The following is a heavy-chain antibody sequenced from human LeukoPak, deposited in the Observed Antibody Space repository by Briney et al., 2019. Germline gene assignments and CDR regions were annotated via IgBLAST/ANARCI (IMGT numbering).Heavy chain of an antibody. CDR1: GFTFSSYS. CDR3: ARVGGFIVATITNYIAY. J-gene: IGHJ4*02. D-gene: IGHD5-12*01. V-gene: IGHV3-21*01. CDR2: ISSSSSYI. Sequence: GGSLRLSCAASGFTFSSYSMNWVRQAPGKGLEWVSSISSSSSYIYYADSVKGRFTISRDNAKNSLYLQMNSLRAEGTAVYYCARVGGFIVATITNYIAYWGQGTLVTVSS.